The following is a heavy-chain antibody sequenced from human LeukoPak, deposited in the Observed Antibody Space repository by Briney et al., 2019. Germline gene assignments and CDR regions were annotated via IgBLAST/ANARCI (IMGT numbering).Heavy chain of an antibody. Sequence: PSETLSLTCTVSGASVNDYYWTWIRQTPGKGLEWIGYVHYCGSSDFNPSLKSRVTMSLASTENQLSLKVTSVTAADTAVYYCARGGWSLDFWGQGTLVTVSS. CDR3: ARGGWSLDF. CDR1: GASVNDYY. J-gene: IGHJ4*02. V-gene: IGHV4-59*02. CDR2: VHYCGSS.